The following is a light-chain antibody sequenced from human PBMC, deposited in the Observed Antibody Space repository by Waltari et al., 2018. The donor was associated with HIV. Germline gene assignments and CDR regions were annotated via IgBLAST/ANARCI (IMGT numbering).Light chain of an antibody. V-gene: IGLV2-11*01. CDR2: DLN. Sequence: QSALTQPRSLSGSPGQSDTISCTGTSSDFGLYQSVSWYQQHPGKVPKLLIYDLNDRPSGVPDRFSGSKSGTTASLTISGLQAEDEAFYYCCSYAGSYTLIFGGGTKLTVL. J-gene: IGLJ2*01. CDR3: CSYAGSYTLI. CDR1: SSDFGLYQS.